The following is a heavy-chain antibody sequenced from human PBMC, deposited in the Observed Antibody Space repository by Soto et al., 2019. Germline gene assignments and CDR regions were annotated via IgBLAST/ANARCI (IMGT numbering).Heavy chain of an antibody. CDR2: INPNSGGT. CDR3: ARETAYDSSGYSGVDY. Sequence: GASVKVSCKASGYTFTGYYMHWVRQAPGQGLEWMGWINPNSGGTNYAQKFQGRVTMTRDTSISTAYMELSRLRSDDTAVYYCARETAYDSSGYSGVDYWGQGTLVTVSS. CDR1: GYTFTGYY. J-gene: IGHJ4*02. D-gene: IGHD3-22*01. V-gene: IGHV1-2*02.